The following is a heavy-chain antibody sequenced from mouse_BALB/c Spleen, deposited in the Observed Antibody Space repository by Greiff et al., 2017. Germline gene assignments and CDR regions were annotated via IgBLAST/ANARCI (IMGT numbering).Heavy chain of an antibody. Sequence: QVQLQQPGAELVRPGASVKLSCKASGYTFTSYWINWVKQRPGQGLEWIGNIYPSDSYTNYNQKFKDKATLTVDKSSSTAYMQLSSPTSEDSAVYYCTRSLYGYAGAMDYWGQGTSVTVSS. CDR1: GYTFTSYW. D-gene: IGHD2-2*01. J-gene: IGHJ4*01. V-gene: IGHV1-69*02. CDR2: IYPSDSYT. CDR3: TRSLYGYAGAMDY.